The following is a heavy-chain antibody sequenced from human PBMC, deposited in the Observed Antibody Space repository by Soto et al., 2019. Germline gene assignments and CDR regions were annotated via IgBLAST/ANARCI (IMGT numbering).Heavy chain of an antibody. CDR1: GYTFTRYN. D-gene: IGHD3-10*01. V-gene: IGHV1-46*01. Sequence: ASVKVSCKASGYTFTRYNVHWVRQAPGQGLEWMGKINPSGDSRTYAQKFQGRVTMTGDTSTSTVYMELSSLRSEDTAVYYCARRYYYGTSWLDSWGQGTLVTVSS. CDR2: INPSGDSR. CDR3: ARRYYYGTSWLDS. J-gene: IGHJ5*01.